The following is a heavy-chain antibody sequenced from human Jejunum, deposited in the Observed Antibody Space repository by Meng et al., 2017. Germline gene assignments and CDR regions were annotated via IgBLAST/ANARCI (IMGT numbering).Heavy chain of an antibody. Sequence: HVQAVQSGSESKNPGASVKVSCKASGYTFRSYAMNRVRQAPGQGLEWMGWINSNTGNPTYAQGFTGRFVFSLDTSVSTAYLQISSLKAEDSAVYYCARVGPDSSGWYFDYWGQGTLVTVSS. D-gene: IGHD6-19*01. CDR1: GYTFRSYA. J-gene: IGHJ4*02. V-gene: IGHV7-4-1*02. CDR3: ARVGPDSSGWYFDY. CDR2: INSNTGNP.